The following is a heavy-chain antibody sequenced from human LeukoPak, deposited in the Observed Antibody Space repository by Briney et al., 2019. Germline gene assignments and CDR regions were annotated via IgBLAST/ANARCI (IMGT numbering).Heavy chain of an antibody. J-gene: IGHJ6*02. Sequence: SETLSLTCTVSGGSISSYYWSWIRQPAGKGLEWIGYIYYSGSTNYNPSLKSRVTISVDTSKNQFSLKLSSVTAADTAVYYCARDNWNYGSSMDVWGQGTTVTVSS. CDR3: ARDNWNYGSSMDV. D-gene: IGHD1-7*01. V-gene: IGHV4-59*01. CDR1: GGSISSYY. CDR2: IYYSGST.